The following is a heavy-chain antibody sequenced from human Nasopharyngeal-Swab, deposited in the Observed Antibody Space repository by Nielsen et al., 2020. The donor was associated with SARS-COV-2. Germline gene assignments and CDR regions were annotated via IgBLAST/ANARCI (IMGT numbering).Heavy chain of an antibody. CDR2: FSGSGDNT. CDR1: GFTFESYG. CDR3: AKDPSAAMDV. D-gene: IGHD6-13*01. J-gene: IGHJ6*03. Sequence: GGPLRLPCEASGFTFESYGMTWAPQAPGKGLEWVSTFSGSGDNTHYADSVRGRFTISRDNSQRTVFLQMTSLRAEDTALYYCAKDPSAAMDVWGKGTTVIVSS. V-gene: IGHV3-23*01.